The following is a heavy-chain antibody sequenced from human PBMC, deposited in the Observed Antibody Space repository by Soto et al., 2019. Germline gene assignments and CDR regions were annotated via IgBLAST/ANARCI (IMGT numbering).Heavy chain of an antibody. J-gene: IGHJ6*03. Sequence: EVQLAESGGGLAQPGGSLRLSCAASGFTLRGYAMDWVRQAHGKGLEYVSGISSNGVGTYYANSVQGRFTISRDNSKNTVYLQMGSLRPEDMAVYYCARRARPDFYYMDVWGKGTTVTVSS. V-gene: IGHV3-64*01. CDR3: ARRARPDFYYMDV. D-gene: IGHD6-6*01. CDR2: ISSNGVGT. CDR1: GFTLRGYA.